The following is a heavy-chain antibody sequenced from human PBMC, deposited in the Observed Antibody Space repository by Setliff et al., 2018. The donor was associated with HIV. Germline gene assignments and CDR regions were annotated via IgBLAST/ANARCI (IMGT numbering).Heavy chain of an antibody. D-gene: IGHD6-19*01. Sequence: PSETLSLTCTVSGDSVSSRSYYWSWIRQPPGKGLEWIGYIYYSGSTNYNPSLKSRVTMSVDTSKNQFSLRLTSVTAADTAMYHCARDRSSGWSKDWFDTWGQGILVTVSS. V-gene: IGHV4-61*01. CDR2: IYYSGST. CDR1: GDSVSSRSYY. J-gene: IGHJ5*02. CDR3: ARDRSSGWSKDWFDT.